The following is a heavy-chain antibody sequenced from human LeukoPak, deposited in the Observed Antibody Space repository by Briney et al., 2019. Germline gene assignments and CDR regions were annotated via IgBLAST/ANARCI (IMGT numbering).Heavy chain of an antibody. CDR1: GGSISSSSYY. CDR3: ASQLYYDYVWGSYHRDY. V-gene: IGHV4-39*01. CDR2: IYYSGST. D-gene: IGHD3-16*02. Sequence: SETLSLTCAVSGGSISSSSYYWGWIRQPPGKGLERIGSIYYSGSTYYNPSLKSRVTISVDTSKNQFSLKLSSVTAADTAVYYCASQLYYDYVWGSYHRDYWGQGTLVTVSS. J-gene: IGHJ4*02.